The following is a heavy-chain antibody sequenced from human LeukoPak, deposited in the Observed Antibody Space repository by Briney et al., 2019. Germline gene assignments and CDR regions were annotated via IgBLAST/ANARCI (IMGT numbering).Heavy chain of an antibody. V-gene: IGHV4-34*01. Sequence: SETLSLTCVVYGGSFSGYYWSWIRQPPGKGLEWIGEINHSGSTNYNPSLKSRVTISVDTSKNQFSLKLSSVTAADTAVYYCARGRGIAARRWFDPWGQGTLVTVSS. J-gene: IGHJ5*02. CDR2: INHSGST. D-gene: IGHD6-6*01. CDR3: ARGRGIAARRWFDP. CDR1: GGSFSGYY.